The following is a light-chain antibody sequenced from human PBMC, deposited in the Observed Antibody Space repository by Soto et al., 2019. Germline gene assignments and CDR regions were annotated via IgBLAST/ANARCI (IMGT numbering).Light chain of an antibody. J-gene: IGKJ2*01. CDR3: QQYNNWPPGT. Sequence: EIVLTQSPATLSVSPGERATLSCRASQSVGSSLAWYQQKPEQAPRLLIYGASTRATGVPARFSGSGSGTEFTLTSSILQSEDFAVYYCQQYNNWPPGTFGQGTKLEVK. CDR1: QSVGSS. CDR2: GAS. V-gene: IGKV3-15*01.